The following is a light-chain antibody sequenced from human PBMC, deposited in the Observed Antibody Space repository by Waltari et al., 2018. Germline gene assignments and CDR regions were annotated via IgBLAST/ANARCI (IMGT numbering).Light chain of an antibody. CDR1: ALPKQF. J-gene: IGLJ2*01. CDR3: QSGDSSGVVV. CDR2: KDT. V-gene: IGLV3-25*03. Sequence: SYELTQPPSVSVSPGQTARITCSGDALPKQFAFWYQQKSGQAPVVVIYKDTERPSGIPDRISGSSSGTTVTLTSSGAQAEDEADYYCQSGDSSGVVVFGGGTKLTVL.